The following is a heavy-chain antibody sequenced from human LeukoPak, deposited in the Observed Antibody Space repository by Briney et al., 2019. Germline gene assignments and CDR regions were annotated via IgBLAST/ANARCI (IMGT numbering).Heavy chain of an antibody. Sequence: SETLSLTCTVSGGSISTGSYYWSWIRQPAGKGLQWIGRIYSRGKINYNPSLKSRVTISVDTSKNQLSPKLTSVTAADTAVYYCARTIQLWPRDYYYMDVWGKGTTVTISS. CDR1: GGSISTGSYY. V-gene: IGHV4-61*02. D-gene: IGHD5-18*01. J-gene: IGHJ6*03. CDR3: ARTIQLWPRDYYYMDV. CDR2: IYSRGKI.